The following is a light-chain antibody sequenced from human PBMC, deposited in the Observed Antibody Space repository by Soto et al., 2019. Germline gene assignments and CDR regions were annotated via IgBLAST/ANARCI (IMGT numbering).Light chain of an antibody. Sequence: DIQMTQSPSTLSGSVGDRVTITCRASQSISSWLAWYQQKPGKAPKLLIYRASTLESGVPSRFGGAESGTEFTLTISSLQPDDFATYYCQQYSGIWTFGQGTKVDIK. CDR3: QQYSGIWT. CDR1: QSISSW. CDR2: RAS. V-gene: IGKV1-5*03. J-gene: IGKJ1*01.